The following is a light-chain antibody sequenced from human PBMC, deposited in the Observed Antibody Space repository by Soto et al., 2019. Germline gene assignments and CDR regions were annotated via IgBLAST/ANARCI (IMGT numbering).Light chain of an antibody. Sequence: IVGSQSPETLSLSPWERATLSCRASQSVSNNYLAWYKQKPGQGRRLLIYGGSTRATGITVRFSGSGSGTEFTITSSSLQSEDIPVYYCQPYYIWRTFGQGGNVDI. CDR1: QSVSNN. J-gene: IGKJ1*01. V-gene: IGKV3-15*01. CDR2: GGS. CDR3: QPYYIWRT.